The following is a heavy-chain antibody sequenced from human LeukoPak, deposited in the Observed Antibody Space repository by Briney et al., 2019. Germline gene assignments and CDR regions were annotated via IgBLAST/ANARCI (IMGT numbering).Heavy chain of an antibody. D-gene: IGHD5-12*01. Sequence: SETLSLTCTVSGGSISSYYWSWIRQSAGRGLEWIGRIYASGSTYYNPSLKSRVTISVDTSKNQFSLKLSSVTTADTAVYYCATSHPSSGYGSPPYYYYYGMDVWGQGTTVTVSS. V-gene: IGHV4-4*07. CDR3: ATSHPSSGYGSPPYYYYYGMDV. CDR1: GGSISSYY. CDR2: IYASGST. J-gene: IGHJ6*02.